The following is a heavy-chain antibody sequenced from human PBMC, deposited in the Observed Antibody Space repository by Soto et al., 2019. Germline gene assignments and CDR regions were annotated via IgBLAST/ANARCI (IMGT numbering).Heavy chain of an antibody. V-gene: IGHV3-15*07. J-gene: IGHJ2*01. D-gene: IGHD2-15*01. CDR2: IKSKPDGGTI. Sequence: EVELVESGGDLVKPGGSLRLSCAASGFNFNDAWMNWVRQAPGKGLEWVGRIKSKPDGGTIDYAAPVKGRFSVSRDDSTNTLFLQMNSLKNEDTAVYYCTTDRNAKTPTGWYFDLWGRGTLVTVSS. CDR3: TTDRNAKTPTGWYFDL. CDR1: GFNFNDAW.